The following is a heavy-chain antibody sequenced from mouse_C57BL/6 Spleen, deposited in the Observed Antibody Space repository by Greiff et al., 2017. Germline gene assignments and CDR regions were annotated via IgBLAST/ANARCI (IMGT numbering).Heavy chain of an antibody. CDR3: GGSTGAMGD. J-gene: IGHJ4*01. Sequence: QVQLQQPGAELVMPGASVKLSCKASGYTFTSYWMPWVKQRPGQGLEWIGEIDPSDSYTNYNQKFKGKSTLTVDKSSSTAYLQLSSLASEDSAVYYYGGSTGAMGDWGQGASVTVAT. V-gene: IGHV1-69*01. D-gene: IGHD4-1*01. CDR2: IDPSDSYT. CDR1: GYTFTSYW.